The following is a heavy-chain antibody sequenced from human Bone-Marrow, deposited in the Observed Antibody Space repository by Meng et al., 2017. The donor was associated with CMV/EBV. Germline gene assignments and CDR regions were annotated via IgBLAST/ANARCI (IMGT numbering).Heavy chain of an antibody. CDR1: GFTFRIFT. J-gene: IGHJ4*02. CDR3: ARDLTIFGGGY. V-gene: IGHV3-30-3*01. CDR2: ISYNGSNK. D-gene: IGHD3-3*01. Sequence: GESLKISCAASGFTFRIFTMHWVRQASGKGLECVAVISYNGSNKYYADSVKGRFTISRDNSKNTLYLQMNSLRAEDTAVYYCARDLTIFGGGYWGQGTLVTVSS.